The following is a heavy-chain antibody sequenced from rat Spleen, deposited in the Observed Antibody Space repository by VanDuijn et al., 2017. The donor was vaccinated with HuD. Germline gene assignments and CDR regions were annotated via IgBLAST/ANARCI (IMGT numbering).Heavy chain of an antibody. Sequence: QVQLKESGPGLVQPSQTLSLTCTVSGFSLSNYGVIWVRQPPGKGLEWMGVIWGNGNTNYNSALQSRLSISRDTSKSQVLLKMNSLQTEDTAIYFCTRGPPRDDGNYYYGYYFDYWGQGVMVTVSS. CDR1: GFSLSNYG. V-gene: IGHV2-13*01. D-gene: IGHD1-12*02. CDR2: IWGNGNT. CDR3: TRGPPRDDGNYYYGYYFDY. J-gene: IGHJ2*01.